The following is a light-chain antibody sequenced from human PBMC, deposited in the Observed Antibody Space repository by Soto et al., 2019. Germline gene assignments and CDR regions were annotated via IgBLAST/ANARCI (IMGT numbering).Light chain of an antibody. J-gene: IGKJ1*01. Sequence: EIGVTQSAATLSMSPGERATLSCRASQSVSSNLAWYQQKPGQAPRLLIYGASTRATGIPARFSGSGSGTQFTLTISGLQSEDSAVYYCPQYRNWLWTFGQGTNVAIK. CDR2: GAS. V-gene: IGKV3-15*01. CDR3: PQYRNWLWT. CDR1: QSVSSN.